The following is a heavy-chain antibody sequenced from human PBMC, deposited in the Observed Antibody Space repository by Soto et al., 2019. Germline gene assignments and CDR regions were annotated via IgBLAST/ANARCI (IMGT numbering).Heavy chain of an antibody. J-gene: IGHJ4*02. D-gene: IGHD6-19*01. V-gene: IGHV4-39*01. CDR3: ARQIAVAGISDY. CDR1: GGSISSSSYY. CDR2: IYYSGST. Sequence: QLQLQESGPGLVKPSETLSLTCTVSGGSISSSSYYWGWIRQPPGKGLEWIGSIYYSGSTYYNPSLKSRVTISVDTSKNQFSLKLSSVTAADTAVYYCARQIAVAGISDYWGQGTLVTVSS.